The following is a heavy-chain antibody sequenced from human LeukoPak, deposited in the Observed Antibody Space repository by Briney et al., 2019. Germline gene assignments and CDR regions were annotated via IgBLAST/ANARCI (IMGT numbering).Heavy chain of an antibody. Sequence: WGTLSLSCAASGFTFSSYGMHWVRQAPGKGLEWVAFIRYDGSNKYYADSVKGRFTISRDNSKNTLYLQMNSLRAEDTAVYYCAKDVERWLQLAILFYYWGQGTLVTVSS. J-gene: IGHJ4*02. V-gene: IGHV3-30*02. CDR3: AKDVERWLQLAILFYY. CDR2: IRYDGSNK. D-gene: IGHD5-24*01. CDR1: GFTFSSYG.